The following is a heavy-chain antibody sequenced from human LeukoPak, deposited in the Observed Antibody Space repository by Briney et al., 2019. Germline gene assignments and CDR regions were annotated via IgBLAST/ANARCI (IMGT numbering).Heavy chain of an antibody. CDR2: ISYDGSNK. Sequence: GGSLRLSCAASGFTFSSYAMHWVRQAPGKGLEWVAVISYDGSNKYYADSVKGRFTISRDNSKNTLYLQMNSLRAEDTAVYYCARVGSSWYGMTWGQGTLVTVSS. CDR1: GFTFSSYA. CDR3: ARVGSSWYGMT. D-gene: IGHD6-13*01. J-gene: IGHJ5*02. V-gene: IGHV3-30*14.